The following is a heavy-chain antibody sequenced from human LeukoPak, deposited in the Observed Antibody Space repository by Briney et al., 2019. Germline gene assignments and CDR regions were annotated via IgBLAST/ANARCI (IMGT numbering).Heavy chain of an antibody. J-gene: IGHJ4*02. Sequence: GGSLRLSCSASGFTFNRFYLHWVRQAPGEGLEIVSHISSNGATTYYADSVKGRFTISRDNSKNTLYLQMSSLRADDTAVYYCVKDRSIAAPNNDFFDSWGQGALVTVSS. CDR2: ISSNGATT. CDR3: VKDRSIAAPNNDFFDS. CDR1: GFTFNRFY. D-gene: IGHD6-6*01. V-gene: IGHV3-64D*06.